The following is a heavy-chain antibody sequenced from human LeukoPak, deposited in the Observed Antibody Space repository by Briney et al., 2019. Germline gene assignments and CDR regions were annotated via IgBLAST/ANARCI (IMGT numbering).Heavy chain of an antibody. J-gene: IGHJ4*02. CDR1: GYTFTSYG. Sequence: ASVKVSCTASGYTFTSYGICWVRQAPGQGLEWMGWISAYNGNTNYAQKLQGRVTMTTDTSTSTAYMELRSLRSDDTAVYYCARTGRYDYVWGSYPRFDYWGQGTLVTVSS. D-gene: IGHD3-16*02. CDR3: ARTGRYDYVWGSYPRFDY. CDR2: ISAYNGNT. V-gene: IGHV1-18*01.